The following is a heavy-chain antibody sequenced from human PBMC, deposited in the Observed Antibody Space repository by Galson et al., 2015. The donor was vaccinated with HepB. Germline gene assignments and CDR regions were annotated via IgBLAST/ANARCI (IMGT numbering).Heavy chain of an antibody. V-gene: IGHV1-69*13. CDR1: GGTFSSYA. D-gene: IGHD2-2*01. Sequence: SVKVSCKASGGTFSSYAISWVRQAPGQGLEWMGGIIPIFGIANYAQKFQGRVTITADESTSTAYMELSSLRSEDTAVYYCVETRSTNRGMDVWGQGTTVTVSS. J-gene: IGHJ6*02. CDR2: IIPIFGIA. CDR3: VETRSTNRGMDV.